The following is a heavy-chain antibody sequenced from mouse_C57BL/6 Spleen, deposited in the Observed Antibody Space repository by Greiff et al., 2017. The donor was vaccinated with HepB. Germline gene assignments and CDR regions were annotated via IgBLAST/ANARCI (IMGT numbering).Heavy chain of an antibody. CDR1: GYAFSSYW. J-gene: IGHJ2*01. CDR2: IYPGDGDT. CDR3: ARSTGVYYFDY. V-gene: IGHV1-80*01. Sequence: VQLQQSGAELVKPGASVKISCKASGYAFSSYWMNWVKQRPGKGLEWIGKIYPGDGDTNYNGKFKGKATLTADKSSSTAYMQLSSLTSEDSAVYFCARSTGVYYFDYWGQGTTLTVSS. D-gene: IGHD4-1*02.